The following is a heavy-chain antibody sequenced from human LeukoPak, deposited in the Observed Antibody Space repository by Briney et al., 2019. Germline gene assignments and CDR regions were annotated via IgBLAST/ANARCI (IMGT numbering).Heavy chain of an antibody. Sequence: SETLSLTCTVSGGSISSYYWSWIRQPAGKGLEWIGRIYTSGSTNYNPSLKSRVTMSVDTSKNQFSLKLSSVTAADTAVYYRASSGYYYDSSGYYPSYYFDYWGQGTLVTVSS. CDR2: IYTSGST. V-gene: IGHV4-4*07. J-gene: IGHJ4*02. CDR1: GGSISSYY. D-gene: IGHD3-22*01. CDR3: ASSGYYYDSSGYYPSYYFDY.